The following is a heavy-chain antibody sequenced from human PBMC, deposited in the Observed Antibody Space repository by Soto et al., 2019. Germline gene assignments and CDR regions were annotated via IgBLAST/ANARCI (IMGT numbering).Heavy chain of an antibody. V-gene: IGHV3-48*02. Sequence: GGSLRLSCAASGFTFSSYSMNWVRQAPGKGLEWVSYISSSSSTIYYADSVKGRFTISRDNAKNSLYLKMNSLRDEDTAVYYCARFTIFYGMDVWGQGTPVTVSS. CDR3: ARFTIFYGMDV. J-gene: IGHJ6*02. CDR2: ISSSSSTI. D-gene: IGHD3-3*01. CDR1: GFTFSSYS.